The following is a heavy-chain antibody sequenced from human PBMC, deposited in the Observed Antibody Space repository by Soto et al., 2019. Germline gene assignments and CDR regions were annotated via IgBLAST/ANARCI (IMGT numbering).Heavy chain of an antibody. CDR1: GYTFSSYG. CDR3: AGSTGGPNYYYYGMDV. D-gene: IGHD3-10*01. V-gene: IGHV1-3*01. J-gene: IGHJ6*02. CDR2: INADNGKT. Sequence: ASVKVSCKASGYTFSSYGMNWVRQAPGQRLEWMGWINADNGKTKYSQKFQGRVTISRDTSASTAYMELSSLRSEDTAVYYCAGSTGGPNYYYYGMDVWGQGTTVTVSS.